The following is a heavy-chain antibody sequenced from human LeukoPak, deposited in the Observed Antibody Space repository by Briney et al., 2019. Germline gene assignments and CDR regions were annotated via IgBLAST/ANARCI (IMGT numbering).Heavy chain of an antibody. V-gene: IGHV4-34*01. CDR1: GFTFSDYY. J-gene: IGHJ4*02. CDR2: INHSGST. D-gene: IGHD5-24*01. CDR3: ARGRRWLQFLYFDY. Sequence: QSGGSLRLSCAASGFTFSDYYMSWIRQAPGKGLEWIGEINHSGSTNYNPSLKSRVTISVDTSKNQFSLKLSSVTAADTAVYYCARGRRWLQFLYFDYWGQGTLVTVSS.